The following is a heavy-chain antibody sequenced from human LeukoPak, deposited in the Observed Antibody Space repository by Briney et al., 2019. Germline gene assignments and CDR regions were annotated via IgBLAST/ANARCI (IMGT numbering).Heavy chain of an antibody. CDR2: LEPSGSER. J-gene: IGHJ4*02. CDR1: GFTIGSHF. Sequence: QPGGSLRLSCAVSGFTIGSHFMGWVRHLPGKGLQCVAILEPSGSERNYVDSVKGRFSISRDNAKNSLYLQMNSLRAEDTAVYYCARSSQVGYSSSWYYFDYWGQGTLVTVSS. D-gene: IGHD6-13*01. V-gene: IGHV3-7*01. CDR3: ARSSQVGYSSSWYYFDY.